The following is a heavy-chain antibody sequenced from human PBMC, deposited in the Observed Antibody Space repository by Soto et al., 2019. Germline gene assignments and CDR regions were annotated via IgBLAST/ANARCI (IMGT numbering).Heavy chain of an antibody. CDR3: AKRAYGSDFDY. CDR2: ISGSGDSK. D-gene: IGHD3-10*01. CDR1: GFTFSSYA. V-gene: IGHV3-23*01. Sequence: EVQLLESGGGLVQPGGSLRLSCAASGFTFSSYAMSWVRQAPGKGLEWVSVISGSGDSKYYADSVKGRFTISRDNSKNTLYLQTNSLRVEDTAVYYCAKRAYGSDFDYWGQGTLVTVSS. J-gene: IGHJ4*02.